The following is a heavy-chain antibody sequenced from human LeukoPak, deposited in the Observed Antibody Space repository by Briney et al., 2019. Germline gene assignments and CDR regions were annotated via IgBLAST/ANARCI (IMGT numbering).Heavy chain of an antibody. CDR1: GFNFRDAA. CDR2: IGPVGDSP. Sequence: EGSLRLSCAASGFNFRDAAMTWVRQAPGKGLEWVSLIGPVGDSPFYADSVKGRFTISRDNAKNSLYLQMNSLRAEDTAVYYCARPDEQQLVRDAFDIWGQGTMVTVSS. J-gene: IGHJ3*02. CDR3: ARPDEQQLVRDAFDI. D-gene: IGHD6-13*01. V-gene: IGHV3-23*01.